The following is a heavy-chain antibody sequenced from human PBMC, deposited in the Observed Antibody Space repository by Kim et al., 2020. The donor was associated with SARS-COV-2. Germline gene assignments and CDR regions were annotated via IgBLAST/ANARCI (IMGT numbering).Heavy chain of an antibody. J-gene: IGHJ4*02. CDR1: GGSISSSSYY. V-gene: IGHV4-39*07. CDR2: IYYSGST. Sequence: SETLSLTCTVSGGSISSSSYYWGWIRQPPGKGLEWIGSIYYSGSTYYNPSLKSRVTISVDTSKNQFSLKLSSVTAADTAVYYCARDAPRSIAAAGTLGYFDYWGQGTLVTVSS. D-gene: IGHD6-13*01. CDR3: ARDAPRSIAAAGTLGYFDY.